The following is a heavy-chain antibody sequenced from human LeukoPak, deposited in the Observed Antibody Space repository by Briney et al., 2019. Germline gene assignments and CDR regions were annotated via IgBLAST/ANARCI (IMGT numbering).Heavy chain of an antibody. CDR3: ARVVTAAGPWQYYGMDV. CDR1: GFTFSSYS. CDR2: ISSSSSYI. Sequence: KPGGSLRLSCAASGFTFSSYSMNWVRQAPGKGLEWVSSISSSSSYIYYADSVKGRFTTSRDNAKNSLYLQMNSLRAEDTAVYYCARVVTAAGPWQYYGMDVWGKGTTVTVSS. D-gene: IGHD6-13*01. V-gene: IGHV3-21*01. J-gene: IGHJ6*04.